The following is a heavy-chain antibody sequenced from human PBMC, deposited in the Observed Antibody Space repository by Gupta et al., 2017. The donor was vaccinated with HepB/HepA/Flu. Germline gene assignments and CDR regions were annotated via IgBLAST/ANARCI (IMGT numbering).Heavy chain of an antibody. Sequence: QVQLVQSGAEVKKPGASVKVSCTASGYTFTCYGISWVRQAPGQGLEWMGWISAYNGNTNYAQTLQGRVTMTTDTSTSTAYMELRSLRSDDTAVYYCARDRRRGEDYYYGMDVWGQGTTVTVSS. D-gene: IGHD3-10*01. CDR1: GYTFTCYG. V-gene: IGHV1-18*01. CDR2: ISAYNGNT. J-gene: IGHJ6*02. CDR3: ARDRRRGEDYYYGMDV.